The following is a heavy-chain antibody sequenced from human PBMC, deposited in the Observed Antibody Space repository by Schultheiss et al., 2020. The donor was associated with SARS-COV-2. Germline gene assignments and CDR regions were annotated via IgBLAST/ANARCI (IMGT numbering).Heavy chain of an antibody. CDR1: GGSFSGYY. Sequence: GSLRLSCAVYGGSFSGYYWSWIRQPPGKGLEWIGEVNHSGSSNYNPSLKSRVTISVDKSKNQFSLKLSSVTAADTAVYYCARWFRPGGGAFDIWGQGTMVTVSS. CDR2: VNHSGSS. CDR3: ARWFRPGGGAFDI. J-gene: IGHJ3*02. V-gene: IGHV4-34*01. D-gene: IGHD3-10*01.